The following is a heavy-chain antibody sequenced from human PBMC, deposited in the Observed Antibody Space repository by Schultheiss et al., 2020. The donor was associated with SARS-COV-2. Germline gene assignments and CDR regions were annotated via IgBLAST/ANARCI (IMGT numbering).Heavy chain of an antibody. D-gene: IGHD4-17*01. J-gene: IGHJ6*02. CDR2: MNPNSGGT. CDR3: ARGPVTTDIDYYYYGMDV. CDR1: GYTFTSYA. V-gene: IGHV1-2*02. Sequence: GESLKISCKGSGYTFTSYAMNWVRQAPGQGLEWMGWMNPNSGGTDYGQKFQGRVTMTRDTSISTAYMELSRLRSDDTAVYYCARGPVTTDIDYYYYGMDVWGQGTTVTVSS.